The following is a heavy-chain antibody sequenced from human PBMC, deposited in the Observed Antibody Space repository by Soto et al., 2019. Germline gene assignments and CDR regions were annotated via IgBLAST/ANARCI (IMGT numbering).Heavy chain of an antibody. CDR2: ISGSGGST. Sequence: GGPLRLSCAASGFPFSSYAMSWVRQAQGKGLEWVSAISGSGGSTYYADSVTGRFTISRDNSKNTLYLQMNSLRAEEAVVYYCAKAHQLTFLYYWGQGTLVTVSS. V-gene: IGHV3-23*01. J-gene: IGHJ4*02. CDR1: GFPFSSYA. CDR3: AKAHQLTFLYY. D-gene: IGHD2-2*01.